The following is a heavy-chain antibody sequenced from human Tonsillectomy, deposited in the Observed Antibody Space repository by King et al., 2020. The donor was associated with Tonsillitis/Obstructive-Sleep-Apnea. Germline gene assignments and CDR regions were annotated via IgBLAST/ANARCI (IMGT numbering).Heavy chain of an antibody. D-gene: IGHD2-21*01. V-gene: IGHV3-30*04. Sequence: VQLVESGGGVVQPGRSLRLSCAASGFTFSSYAMHWVRQAPDKGLQWVAVISYDGSTKFFADSVKGRFTISSDTSKNTLYLQMNSLRAEDTAVYYCAREFSLQHSAEVIANDYYIDVWGKGTTVTVSS. CDR3: AREFSLQHSAEVIANDYYIDV. CDR2: ISYDGSTK. CDR1: GFTFSSYA. J-gene: IGHJ6*03.